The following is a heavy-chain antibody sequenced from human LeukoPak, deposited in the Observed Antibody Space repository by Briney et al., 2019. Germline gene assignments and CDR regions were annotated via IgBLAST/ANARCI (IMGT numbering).Heavy chain of an antibody. CDR2: INPNSGGT. CDR3: ARDRGSTSLNWFDP. J-gene: IGHJ5*02. CDR1: GYTFTGYY. D-gene: IGHD2-2*01. Sequence: GASLKLSCKASGYTFTGYYMHWVRQAPGQGLEWMGWINPNSGGTNYAQKFQGRVTMTRDTSISTAYMELSRLRSGDTAVYYCARDRGSTSLNWFDPWGQGTLVTVSS. V-gene: IGHV1-2*02.